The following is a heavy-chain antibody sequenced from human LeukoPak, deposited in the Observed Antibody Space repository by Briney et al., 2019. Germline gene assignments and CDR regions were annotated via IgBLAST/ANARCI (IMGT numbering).Heavy chain of an antibody. CDR3: ARGGYSSSWYTNV. V-gene: IGHV3-7*01. CDR1: GFTFNNYW. D-gene: IGHD6-13*01. J-gene: IGHJ3*01. Sequence: GGSLRLSCAASGFTFNNYWMTWVRQAPGMGLEWVANIKQDGSEKYYVDSVKGRFTISRDNAKNSLYLQMNSLRAEDTAVYYCARGGYSSSWYTNVWGQGTMVTVSS. CDR2: IKQDGSEK.